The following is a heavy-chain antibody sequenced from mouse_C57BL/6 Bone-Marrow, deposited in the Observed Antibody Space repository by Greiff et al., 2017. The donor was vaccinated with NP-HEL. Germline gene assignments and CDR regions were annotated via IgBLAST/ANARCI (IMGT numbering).Heavy chain of an antibody. V-gene: IGHV1-82*01. D-gene: IGHD1-1*01. Sequence: QVQLQQSGPELVKPGASVKISCKASGYAFSSSWMNWVKQRPGKGLEWIGRIYPGDGDTNYNGKFKGKATLTADKSSSTAYMQLSSLTSEDSAVYFCARGYYYGYWYFDVWGTGTTVTVSS. CDR3: ARGYYYGYWYFDV. CDR1: GYAFSSSW. CDR2: IYPGDGDT. J-gene: IGHJ1*03.